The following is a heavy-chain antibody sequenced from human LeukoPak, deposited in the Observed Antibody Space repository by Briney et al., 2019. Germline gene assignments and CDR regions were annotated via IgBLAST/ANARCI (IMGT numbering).Heavy chain of an antibody. J-gene: IGHJ4*02. CDR2: IYYTGST. V-gene: IGHV4-59*01. D-gene: IGHD4-17*01. Sequence: SETLYLTCTVSGGSISSYYWSWIRQPPGKGLEWIGYIYYTGSTNYNPSLKSRVTISVDTSKNQFSLKLSSVTAADTAVYYCARATVTTIPFFDYWGQGTLVTVSS. CDR1: GGSISSYY. CDR3: ARATVTTIPFFDY.